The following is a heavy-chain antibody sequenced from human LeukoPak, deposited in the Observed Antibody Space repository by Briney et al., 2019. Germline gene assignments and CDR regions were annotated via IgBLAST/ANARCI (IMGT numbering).Heavy chain of an antibody. CDR1: GGSISGSSYY. J-gene: IGHJ5*02. CDR2: IYYSGST. D-gene: IGHD6-13*01. Sequence: SETLSLTCTVSGGSISGSSYYWGWIRQPPGKGLEWIGSIYYSGSTYYNPSLKSRVTISVDTSKNQFSLKLSSVTAADTAVYYCARHEREQQLVTWFDPWGQGTLVTVSS. V-gene: IGHV4-39*01. CDR3: ARHEREQQLVTWFDP.